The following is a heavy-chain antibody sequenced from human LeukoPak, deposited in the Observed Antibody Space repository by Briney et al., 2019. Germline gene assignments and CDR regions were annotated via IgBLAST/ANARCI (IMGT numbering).Heavy chain of an antibody. Sequence: PGGSLRLSCATSGFTFSSYAMSWVRQAPGKGLEWVAVIWYDGSNKYYADSVKGRFTISRDNSKNTLYLQMNSLRAEDTAVYYCARGWLDIVGAVDIWGQGTMVTVSS. CDR3: ARGWLDIVGAVDI. J-gene: IGHJ3*02. D-gene: IGHD1-26*01. V-gene: IGHV3-33*08. CDR2: IWYDGSNK. CDR1: GFTFSSYA.